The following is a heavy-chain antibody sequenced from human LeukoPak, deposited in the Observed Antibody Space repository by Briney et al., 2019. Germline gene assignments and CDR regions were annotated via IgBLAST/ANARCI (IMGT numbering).Heavy chain of an antibody. D-gene: IGHD2-15*01. Sequence: PSETLSLTCTVSGGSISNSSYYWGWIRQPPGKGLEWIGSIYYSGSTYYNPSLKSRVTISVDTSKNQFSLKLSSVTAADTAVYYCARGCSGGSCYSHAFDIWGQGTMVTVSS. V-gene: IGHV4-39*07. J-gene: IGHJ3*02. CDR3: ARGCSGGSCYSHAFDI. CDR1: GGSISNSSYY. CDR2: IYYSGST.